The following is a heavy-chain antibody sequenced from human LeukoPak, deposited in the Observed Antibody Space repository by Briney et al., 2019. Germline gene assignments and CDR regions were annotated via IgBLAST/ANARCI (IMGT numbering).Heavy chain of an antibody. Sequence: KPSETLSLTCTVSGGSISSGDHYWSWIRQPPGKGLEWIGYIYYSGSTHYNPSLNSRVIISVDTSKNQFSLKLSSVTAADTAVYYCARGVDIHSSSDFDIWGQGTMVTVSS. J-gene: IGHJ3*02. CDR1: GGSISSGDHY. V-gene: IGHV4-30-4*08. D-gene: IGHD6-6*01. CDR3: ARGVDIHSSSDFDI. CDR2: IYYSGST.